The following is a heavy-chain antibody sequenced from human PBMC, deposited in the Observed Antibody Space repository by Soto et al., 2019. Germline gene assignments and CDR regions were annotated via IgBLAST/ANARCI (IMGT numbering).Heavy chain of an antibody. CDR3: ESDCSSHTCYRQGGMDV. J-gene: IGHJ6*02. Sequence: QVQLVESGGGVVQPGRSLTLSCAASGFSLNSYAMHWVRQAPGKGLEWVAVISYDGCNKFYGDSVKGRFTISRDNSKNTVYLQKDSLRTEDTAVYYCESDCSSHTCYRQGGMDVWGQGTTVTVSS. D-gene: IGHD2-2*02. CDR2: ISYDGCNK. CDR1: GFSLNSYA. V-gene: IGHV3-30-3*01.